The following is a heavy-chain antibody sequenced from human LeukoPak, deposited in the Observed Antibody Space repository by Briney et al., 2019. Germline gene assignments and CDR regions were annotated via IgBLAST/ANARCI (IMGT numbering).Heavy chain of an antibody. CDR3: AKDEFVASDFTGAFDI. J-gene: IGHJ3*02. Sequence: PGRSLRLSCAASGFTFDDYAMHWVRQAPGKGLEWVSGISWNSVTKVYADSVKGRFTISRDNAKNSLYLQTNSLRGEDMALYYCAKDEFVASDFTGAFDIWGQGTMVTVSS. CDR1: GFTFDDYA. V-gene: IGHV3-9*03. D-gene: IGHD2-8*02. CDR2: ISWNSVTK.